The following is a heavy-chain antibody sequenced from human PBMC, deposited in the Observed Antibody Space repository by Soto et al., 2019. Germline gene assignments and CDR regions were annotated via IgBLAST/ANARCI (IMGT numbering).Heavy chain of an antibody. D-gene: IGHD6-13*01. J-gene: IGHJ5*02. CDR3: AKDIAAAGTSGLDP. Sequence: GGSLRLSCAASGFTFSSYAMSWVRQAPGKGLEWVSTISGSGGSTHYADSVKGRFTISRDNSKNTLYLQMNSLRAEDTAVYYCAKDIAAAGTSGLDPWGQGTLVTVSS. V-gene: IGHV3-23*01. CDR2: ISGSGGST. CDR1: GFTFSSYA.